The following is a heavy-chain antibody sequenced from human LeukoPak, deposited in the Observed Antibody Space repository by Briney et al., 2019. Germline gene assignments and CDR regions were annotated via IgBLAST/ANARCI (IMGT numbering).Heavy chain of an antibody. D-gene: IGHD3-22*01. Sequence: GGSLRLSCAASGFTFSSYGMHWVRQAPGKGLEWVADIWFDGKNEHFADSVKGRFTISRDNSKNTMYLQMNSLRAEDTAVYYCARPSSGYTFWGQGTLVTVSS. CDR1: GFTFSSYG. CDR2: IWFDGKNE. V-gene: IGHV3-33*01. J-gene: IGHJ4*02. CDR3: ARPSSGYTF.